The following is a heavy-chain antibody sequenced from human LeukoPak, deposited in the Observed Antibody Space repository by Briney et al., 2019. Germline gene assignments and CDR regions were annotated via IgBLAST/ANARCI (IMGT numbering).Heavy chain of an antibody. Sequence: GGSLRLSCATSGFTFTDRWMHWVRQVPGKGLVWVSRISNDGKLASYADSVRGRFTIARDHARNTVYLQMDSLRDEDTAVYYCARDFHSIDFWGQGTLVTVSS. CDR3: ARDFHSIDF. D-gene: IGHD2/OR15-2a*01. V-gene: IGHV3-74*01. J-gene: IGHJ4*02. CDR2: ISNDGKLA. CDR1: GFTFTDRW.